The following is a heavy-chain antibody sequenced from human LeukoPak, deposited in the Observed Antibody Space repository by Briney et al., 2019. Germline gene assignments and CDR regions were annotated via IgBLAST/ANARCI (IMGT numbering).Heavy chain of an antibody. CDR2: IRSSSSYI. CDR1: GLTFSSYS. D-gene: IGHD3-22*01. V-gene: IGHV3-21*01. J-gene: IGHJ4*02. CDR3: ARAAGDSSGYYHESYYFDY. Sequence: GGSLRLSCGASGLTFSSYSMNWVRQAPGKGLEWVSSIRSSSSYIYYADSVKGRFTISRDNAKNSLYLQMNSLRAEDTAVYYCARAAGDSSGYYHESYYFDYWGQGTLVTVSS.